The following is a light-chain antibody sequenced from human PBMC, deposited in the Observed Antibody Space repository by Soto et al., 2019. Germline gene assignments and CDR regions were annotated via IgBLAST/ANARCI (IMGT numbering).Light chain of an antibody. Sequence: QSALTQPASVSGSPGQSITISCTGTSSDVGGYNYVSWYQQYPGKAPQLMIYEVNNRPSGVSNRFSGSESGNTASLPIYGLEAGDVLLCYSASCARISTYGFGTGSKLTV. CDR3: ASCARISTYG. CDR1: SSDVGGYNY. CDR2: EVN. J-gene: IGLJ1*01. V-gene: IGLV2-14*01.